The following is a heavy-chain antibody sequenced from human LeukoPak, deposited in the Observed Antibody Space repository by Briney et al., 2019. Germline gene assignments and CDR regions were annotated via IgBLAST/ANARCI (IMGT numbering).Heavy chain of an antibody. D-gene: IGHD3-16*02. CDR3: AKTVSGSHSYQGGDY. CDR1: GFTFSSYA. J-gene: IGHJ4*02. Sequence: PGGSLRLSCAASGFTFSSYAMGWVRQAPGKGLEWVSAISGSGGSTYYADSVKGRFTMSRDNSKNTLYLQMNSLRAEDTAVYFCAKTVSGSHSYQGGDYWGQGTLVTVST. V-gene: IGHV3-23*01. CDR2: ISGSGGST.